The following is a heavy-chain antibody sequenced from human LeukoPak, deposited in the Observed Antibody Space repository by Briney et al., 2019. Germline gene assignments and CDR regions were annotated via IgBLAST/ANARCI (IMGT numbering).Heavy chain of an antibody. CDR2: IRYDGSNK. D-gene: IGHD6-13*01. J-gene: IGHJ4*02. CDR1: GFTFSSYD. Sequence: GGSLRLSCAASGFTFSSYDMHWVRQAPGKGLEWVAFIRYDGSNKYYADSVKGRFTISRDNSKNTLYLQMNSLRAEDTAVFYCAKDLVIATAGNSNDYWGQGTLVTVSS. CDR3: AKDLVIATAGNSNDY. V-gene: IGHV3-30*02.